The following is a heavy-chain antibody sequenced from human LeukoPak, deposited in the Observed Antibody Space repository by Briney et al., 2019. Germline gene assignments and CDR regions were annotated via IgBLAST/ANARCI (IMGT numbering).Heavy chain of an antibody. CDR1: EFTFSDYW. V-gene: IGHV3-21*01. CDR3: ASLNYYDSSGYYHH. Sequence: GGSLRLSCAASEFTFSDYWMSWVRQAPGKGLEWVSSISSSSSYIYYADSVKGRFTISRDNAKNSLYLQMNSLRAEDTAVYYCASLNYYDSSGYYHHWGQGTLVTVSS. J-gene: IGHJ5*02. CDR2: ISSSSSYI. D-gene: IGHD3-22*01.